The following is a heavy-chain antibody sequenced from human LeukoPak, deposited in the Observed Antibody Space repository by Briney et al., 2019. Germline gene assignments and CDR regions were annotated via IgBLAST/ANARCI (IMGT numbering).Heavy chain of an antibody. CDR3: ARSLTGVVVVAATPAPLGY. J-gene: IGHJ4*02. CDR2: IYPGDSDT. Sequence: GESLKISCKGSGYSFTSYWIGWVRQMPGKGLEWMGIIYPGDSDTRYSPSFQGQVTISADKSISTAYLQWSSLKASDTAMYYCARSLTGVVVVAATPAPLGYWGQGTLVTVSS. V-gene: IGHV5-51*01. CDR1: GYSFTSYW. D-gene: IGHD2-15*01.